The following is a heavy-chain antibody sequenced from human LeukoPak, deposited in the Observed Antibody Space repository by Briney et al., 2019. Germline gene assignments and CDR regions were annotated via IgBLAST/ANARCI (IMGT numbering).Heavy chain of an antibody. D-gene: IGHD4/OR15-4a*01. CDR3: ARAAWRGTNSRDAFDI. Sequence: SETLSLTCTVSGGSISSGGDYWSWIRQHPGKGLEGIGYVSYSGTTYYNPSLKSRITISLDTSKNQFSLELSSVTAADTAVYYCARAAWRGTNSRDAFDIWGLGTVVTVSS. CDR1: GGSISSGGDY. J-gene: IGHJ3*02. CDR2: VSYSGTT. V-gene: IGHV4-31*03.